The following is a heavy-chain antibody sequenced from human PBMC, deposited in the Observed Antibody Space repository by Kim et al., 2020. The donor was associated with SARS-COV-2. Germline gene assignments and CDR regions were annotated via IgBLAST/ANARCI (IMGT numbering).Heavy chain of an antibody. CDR1: GYTFTDYY. CDR3: ARSAHFWSGHYLDL. D-gene: IGHD3-3*01. Sequence: ASVKVSCKASGYTFTDYYIHWVRQAPGQGLEWMGSINPYSGDTNYAQKFQGRVTMTRDTSISTPYVELSSLRSDDTAVNYCARSAHFWSGHYLDLWGQGT. CDR2: INPYSGDT. J-gene: IGHJ5*02. V-gene: IGHV1-2*02.